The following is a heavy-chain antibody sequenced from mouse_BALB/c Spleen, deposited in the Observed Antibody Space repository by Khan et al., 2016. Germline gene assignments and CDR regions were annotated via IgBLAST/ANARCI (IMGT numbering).Heavy chain of an antibody. CDR1: GFNIKDTY. CDR2: IDPANGNT. D-gene: IGHD1-2*01. J-gene: IGHJ4*01. V-gene: IGHV14-3*02. CDR3: AGHYSYAMDD. Sequence: VQLQQSGAELVKPGASVKLSCTASGFNIKDTYMHWVKQRPEQGLEWIGRIDPANGNTKYDPKFQGKATITADTSSNTAYLQPSSLTSEDTAVHSCAGHYSYAMDDWGQGTTVTVSA.